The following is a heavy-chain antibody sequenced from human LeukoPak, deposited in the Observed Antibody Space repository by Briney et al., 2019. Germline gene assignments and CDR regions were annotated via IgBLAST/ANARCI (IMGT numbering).Heavy chain of an antibody. CDR2: IKKDGSEK. D-gene: IGHD3-10*01. CDR1: GVMFPSYW. Sequence: GGSLRLSCAASGVMFPSYWMTWVRQAPGKGLEWVANIKKDGSEKYYVDSVKGRFTISRDNAKNSLYLQMNSLKAEDTAVYYCARRHHFGFLDSWGQGTLVTVSS. J-gene: IGHJ4*02. V-gene: IGHV3-7*04. CDR3: ARRHHFGFLDS.